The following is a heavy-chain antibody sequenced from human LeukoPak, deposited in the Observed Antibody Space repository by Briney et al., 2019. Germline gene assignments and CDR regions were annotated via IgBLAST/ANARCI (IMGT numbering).Heavy chain of an antibody. CDR1: GFILSRYY. J-gene: IGHJ4*02. CDR2: SYSGGST. V-gene: IGHV3-53*01. Sequence: PGGSLRLSCVASGFILSRYYMSWVRQTPGKGPEWVALSYSGGSTYYADSVKGRFTISRDNSKKMLFLQMNSLRADDTGVYYCARGPDVDGYIHAPFDSWGQGTLVTVSS. CDR3: ARGPDVDGYIHAPFDS. D-gene: IGHD5-24*01.